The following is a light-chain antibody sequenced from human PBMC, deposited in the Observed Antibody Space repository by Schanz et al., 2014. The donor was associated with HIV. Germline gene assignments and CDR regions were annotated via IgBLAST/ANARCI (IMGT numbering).Light chain of an antibody. CDR2: DVT. J-gene: IGLJ3*02. V-gene: IGLV2-14*03. Sequence: QSVLTQPASVSGSPGQSITISCTGTSSDVGGYNYVSWYQQHPGKAPKLMIYDVTNRPSGVSNRFSGSKSGNTASLTISGLQAEDEADYYCSSYEGNNILVFGGGTKLTVL. CDR3: SSYEGNNILV. CDR1: SSDVGGYNY.